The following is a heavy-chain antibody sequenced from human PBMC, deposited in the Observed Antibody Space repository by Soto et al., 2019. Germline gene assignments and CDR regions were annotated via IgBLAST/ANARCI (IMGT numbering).Heavy chain of an antibody. D-gene: IGHD2-2*01. CDR1: GYTFTSYG. CDR3: ARDRGSTAWYSFDY. J-gene: IGHJ4*02. V-gene: IGHV1-18*01. CDR2: ISTYNGKT. Sequence: QVQLVQSGAEVKKPGASMKVACKASGYTFTSYGISWVRQAPGQGLEWMGWISTYNGKTNYAQKLQDRVTMTTDTSTSAAYMELRSLRSDDTAVYYCARDRGSTAWYSFDYWGQGTLVTVSS.